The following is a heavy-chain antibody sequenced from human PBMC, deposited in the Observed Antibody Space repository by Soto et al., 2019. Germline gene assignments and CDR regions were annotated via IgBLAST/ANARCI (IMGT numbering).Heavy chain of an antibody. CDR1: GFTFDDYA. Sequence: GGSLRLSCAASGFTFDDYAMHWVRQAPGKGLEWVSLISGDGGSTYYADSVKGRFTISRDNSKNSLYLQMNSLRTGDTALYYCAKDRRGYCSSTSCYNWFDPWGQGTLVTVSS. V-gene: IGHV3-43*02. J-gene: IGHJ5*02. D-gene: IGHD2-2*01. CDR2: ISGDGGST. CDR3: AKDRRGYCSSTSCYNWFDP.